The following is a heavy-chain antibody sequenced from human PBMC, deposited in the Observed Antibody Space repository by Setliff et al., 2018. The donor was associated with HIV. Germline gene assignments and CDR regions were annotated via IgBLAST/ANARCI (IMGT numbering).Heavy chain of an antibody. Sequence: PGGSLRLSCAASGFTFSSYEMNWVRQAPGKGLEWVSYISSSGSNRYYADSMKGRFTISRDNAKNSLYLQMNSLRAEDTAVYYCARSHPPDYWGQGTLVTVSS. CDR2: ISSSGSNR. J-gene: IGHJ4*02. V-gene: IGHV3-48*03. CDR1: GFTFSSYE. CDR3: ARSHPPDY.